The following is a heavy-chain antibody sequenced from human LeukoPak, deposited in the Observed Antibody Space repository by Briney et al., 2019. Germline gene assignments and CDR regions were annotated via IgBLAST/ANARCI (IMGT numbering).Heavy chain of an antibody. Sequence: GGSLRLSCAASGFTFSSYSMNWVPQAPGKGLEWVSSISSSSSNIYYADSVKGRFTISRYNAKKSLYLQMNSLRAEDTAVYYCAREAEQQLVRSWFDPWGQGTPVTVSS. J-gene: IGHJ5*02. CDR2: ISSSSSNI. D-gene: IGHD6-13*01. CDR3: AREAEQQLVRSWFDP. CDR1: GFTFSSYS. V-gene: IGHV3-21*01.